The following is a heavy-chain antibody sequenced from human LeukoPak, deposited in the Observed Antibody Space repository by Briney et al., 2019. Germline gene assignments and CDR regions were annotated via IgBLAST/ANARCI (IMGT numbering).Heavy chain of an antibody. CDR1: GGTFSNYA. Sequence: SVKVSCKASGGTFSNYAIMWVRQAPGHGLEWMGRIIPILGITTYAQKFQGRVTITADESTSTAYMELSSLRSEDPAVYYCARDAERGYSSGWSYYYYMDVWGKGTTVTVSS. J-gene: IGHJ6*03. CDR3: ARDAERGYSSGWSYYYYMDV. V-gene: IGHV1-69*04. D-gene: IGHD6-19*01. CDR2: IIPILGIT.